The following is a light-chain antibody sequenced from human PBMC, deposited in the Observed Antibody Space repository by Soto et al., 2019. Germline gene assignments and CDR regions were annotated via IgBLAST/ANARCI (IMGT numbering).Light chain of an antibody. J-gene: IGKJ4*01. V-gene: IGKV1-12*01. CDR1: QGISSR. CDR3: QQANSFPLP. Sequence: DIQMTQSPSSVSASVGDRVTITCRASQGISSRLAWYQQKPGKAPNLLIYAASNLQSGIQSRFSGSGSETDFTLTIGSLQPEDFATYYCQQANSFPLPVGGGTKVQIK. CDR2: AAS.